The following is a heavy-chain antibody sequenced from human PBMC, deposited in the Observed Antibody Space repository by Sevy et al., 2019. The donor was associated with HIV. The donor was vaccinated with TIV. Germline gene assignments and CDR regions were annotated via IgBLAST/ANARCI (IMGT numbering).Heavy chain of an antibody. CDR1: GFSYSSYG. J-gene: IGHJ4*02. CDR3: VKEGGGEGGDH. D-gene: IGHD2-21*01. Sequence: GGSLRLSCAASGFSYSSYGMHWVRQAPGKGLEWVAYIKYDGSNKDYAHSVKGRFTISRDNSKKTLDLQMNSLRVEDTAVYYCVKEGGGEGGDHWGQGTLVTVSS. V-gene: IGHV3-30*02. CDR2: IKYDGSNK.